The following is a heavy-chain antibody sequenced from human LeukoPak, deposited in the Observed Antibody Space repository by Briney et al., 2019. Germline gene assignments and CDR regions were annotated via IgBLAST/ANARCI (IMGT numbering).Heavy chain of an antibody. D-gene: IGHD1-26*01. CDR1: GYTFTSYG. CDR2: ISAYNGNT. V-gene: IGHV1-18*01. J-gene: IGHJ6*03. Sequence: ASVKVSCKASGYTFTSYGISWVRQAPGQGLEWMGWISAYNGNTNYAQKLQSRVTMTTDTSTSTAYMELRSLRSDDTAVYYCARGVLGGSYGDYYMDVWGKGTTVTVSS. CDR3: ARGVLGGSYGDYYMDV.